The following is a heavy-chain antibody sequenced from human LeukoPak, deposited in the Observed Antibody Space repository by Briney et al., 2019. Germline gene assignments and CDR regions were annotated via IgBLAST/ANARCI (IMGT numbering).Heavy chain of an antibody. V-gene: IGHV1-69*06. D-gene: IGHD3-22*01. CDR3: ARAQRGYPDYYYYMDV. J-gene: IGHJ6*03. Sequence: SVKVSCKASGGTFSSYAISWVRQAPGQGLEWKGRIIPIFDTANYAQKFQGRVTITADKSTTTAYMELSSLRSEDTAVYYCARAQRGYPDYYYYMDVWGKGTTVTVSS. CDR1: GGTFSSYA. CDR2: IIPIFDTA.